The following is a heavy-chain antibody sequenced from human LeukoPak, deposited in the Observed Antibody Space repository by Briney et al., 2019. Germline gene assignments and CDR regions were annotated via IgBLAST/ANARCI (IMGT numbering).Heavy chain of an antibody. J-gene: IGHJ6*03. D-gene: IGHD5-18*01. CDR3: ARVYGRGAMVFYHYYMDV. CDR1: GFTFSSYS. V-gene: IGHV3-48*01. CDR2: ISSSSSTI. Sequence: GGSLRLSCAASGFTFSSYSMNWVRQAPGKGLEWVSYISSSSSTIYYADSVEGRFTISRQNAKNSLYLQMNSPRAEDTAVYYCARVYGRGAMVFYHYYMDVWGKGTTVTVSS.